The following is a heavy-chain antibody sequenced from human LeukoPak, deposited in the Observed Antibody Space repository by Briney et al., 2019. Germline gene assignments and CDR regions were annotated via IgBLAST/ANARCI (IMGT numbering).Heavy chain of an antibody. Sequence: GGSLRLSCAASEFTFSPYWMHWVRQAPGKGLVWISRINSDGSSTSYADSVKGRFTISRDNAKNKVFLQMNSLRAEDTAVYYCAKESDSSSWVTIDYWGQGTLVTVSS. V-gene: IGHV3-74*01. CDR3: AKESDSSSWVTIDY. CDR1: EFTFSPYW. J-gene: IGHJ4*02. CDR2: INSDGSST. D-gene: IGHD6-13*01.